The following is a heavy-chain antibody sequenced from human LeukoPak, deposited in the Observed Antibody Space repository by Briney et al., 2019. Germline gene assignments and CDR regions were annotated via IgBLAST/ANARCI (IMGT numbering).Heavy chain of an antibody. J-gene: IGHJ4*02. D-gene: IGHD1-14*01. CDR2: ISSSSRYI. CDR1: GYSISSGYY. CDR3: ARGTVKNRGFDY. Sequence: ETLSLTCTVSGYSISSGYYWGWVRQAPGKGLEWVSSISSSSRYIYYADSVKGRLTISRDNAKNSLYLQMNSLRAEDTAVYYCARGTVKNRGFDYWGQGTLVTVSS. V-gene: IGHV3-21*01.